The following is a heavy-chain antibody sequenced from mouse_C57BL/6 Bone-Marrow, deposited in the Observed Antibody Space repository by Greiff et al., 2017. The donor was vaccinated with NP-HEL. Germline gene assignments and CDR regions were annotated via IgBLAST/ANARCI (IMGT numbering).Heavy chain of an antibody. CDR1: GYSFTDYN. CDR2: INPNYGTT. J-gene: IGHJ1*03. D-gene: IGHD1-1*01. Sequence: VQLKQSGPELVKPGASVKISCKASGYSFTDYNMNWVKQSNGKSLEWIGVINPNYGTTSYNQKFKGKATLTVDQSSSTAYMQLNSLTSEDSAVYYCARGGYYGSSLYWYFDVWGTVATVTVSS. V-gene: IGHV1-39*01. CDR3: ARGGYYGSSLYWYFDV.